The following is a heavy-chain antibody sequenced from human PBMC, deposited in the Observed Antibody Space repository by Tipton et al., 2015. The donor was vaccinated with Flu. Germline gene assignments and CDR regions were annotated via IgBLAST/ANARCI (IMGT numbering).Heavy chain of an antibody. Sequence: SLRLSCAASGFTFRSYAMHWVRQDPGKGLEWVAVISYDGSNKYYADTVKGRFTISRDNSKNTLYLQMNSLRAEDTAVYYCARDTPGGLFDYWGQGTLVTVSS. D-gene: IGHD2-15*01. V-gene: IGHV3-30*04. CDR3: ARDTPGGLFDY. J-gene: IGHJ4*02. CDR2: ISYDGSNK. CDR1: GFTFRSYA.